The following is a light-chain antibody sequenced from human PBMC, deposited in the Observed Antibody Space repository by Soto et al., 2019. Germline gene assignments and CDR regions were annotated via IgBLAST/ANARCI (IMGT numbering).Light chain of an antibody. Sequence: QSALTQPASVSGSPGQSITISCTGTSRDVGAYNNVSWYQQHPDKAPKLMIYEVSNRPSGLSNRFSGSKSGNTASLTISGLQAEDEADYYCTSYTSSSSWVFGGGTKLTVL. CDR1: SRDVGAYNN. CDR3: TSYTSSSSWV. CDR2: EVS. J-gene: IGLJ3*02. V-gene: IGLV2-14*01.